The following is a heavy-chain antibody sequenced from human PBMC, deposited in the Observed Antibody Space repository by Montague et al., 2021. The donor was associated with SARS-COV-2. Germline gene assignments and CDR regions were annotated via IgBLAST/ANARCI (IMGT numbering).Heavy chain of an antibody. J-gene: IGHJ3*02. V-gene: IGHV2-5*02. CDR3: AHRRGLLLSDAFDI. D-gene: IGHD1-26*01. Sequence: PALVKPTQTLTLTCTFSGFSLSTYGVGVGWIRRPPGKALEWLALIYWDDDKRYSPSLKSRLTITKDTSKNQVVLTMTNMDPVDTATYYCAHRRGLLLSDAFDIWGQGTMVTVSS. CDR1: GFSLSTYGVG. CDR2: IYWDDDK.